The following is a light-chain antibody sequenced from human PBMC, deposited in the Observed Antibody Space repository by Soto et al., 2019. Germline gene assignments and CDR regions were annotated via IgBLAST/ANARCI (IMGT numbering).Light chain of an antibody. V-gene: IGKV1-39*01. Sequence: DIQMTQPPSFLSASVGDKVTITCRATESVSKWLAWYQEKPGNPPKLLIYAASSLQSGVPSRFSGSGSGTDFTLTISSLQPEDFATYYCQQSYSTPITFGQGTRLEIK. CDR1: ESVSKW. J-gene: IGKJ5*01. CDR3: QQSYSTPIT. CDR2: AAS.